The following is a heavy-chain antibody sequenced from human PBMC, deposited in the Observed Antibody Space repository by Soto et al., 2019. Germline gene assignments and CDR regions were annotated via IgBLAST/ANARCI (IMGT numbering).Heavy chain of an antibody. V-gene: IGHV3-23*01. CDR3: AKFSYQLSDFDY. CDR2: ISGSGGST. CDR1: GFTFSSYA. Sequence: GGSLRLSCAASGFTFSSYAMSWVRQAPGKGLEWVSAISGSGGSTYYADSVKGRFTISRDNSKDTLYLQMNSLRAEDTAVYYCAKFSYQLSDFDYWGQGTLVTVSS. J-gene: IGHJ4*02. D-gene: IGHD2-2*01.